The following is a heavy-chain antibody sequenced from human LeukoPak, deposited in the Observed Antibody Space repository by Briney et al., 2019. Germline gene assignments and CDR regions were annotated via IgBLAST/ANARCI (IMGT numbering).Heavy chain of an antibody. D-gene: IGHD4/OR15-4a*01. V-gene: IGHV5-51*01. J-gene: IGHJ4*02. CDR3: ARVSYGDYFDY. Sequence: GESLKISCKSSGYSFTNFWIGWVRQRPGKGLEWMGIIYPGDSDTRYSPSFQGQVTISADKSISTAYLQWSSLKASDTAMYYCARVSYGDYFDYWGQGTLVTVSS. CDR2: IYPGDSDT. CDR1: GYSFTNFW.